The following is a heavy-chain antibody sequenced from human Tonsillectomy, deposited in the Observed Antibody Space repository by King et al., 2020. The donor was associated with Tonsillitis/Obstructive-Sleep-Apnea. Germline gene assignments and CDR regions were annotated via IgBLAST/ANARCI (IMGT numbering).Heavy chain of an antibody. CDR2: IYYSGST. Sequence: VQLQESGPGLVKPSETLSLTCTVSGGSISSYYWSWLRQPPGKGLEWIGYIYYSGSTNYNPFLKSRVTISVDTSKNQFSLKLSSVTAADTAVYYCARQDYDFWSGYWAHNWFDPWGQGTLVTVSS. CDR1: GGSISSYY. J-gene: IGHJ5*02. D-gene: IGHD3-3*01. CDR3: ARQDYDFWSGYWAHNWFDP. V-gene: IGHV4-59*08.